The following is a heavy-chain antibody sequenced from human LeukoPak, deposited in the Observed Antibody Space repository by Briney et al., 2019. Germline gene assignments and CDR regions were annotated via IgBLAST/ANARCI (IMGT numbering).Heavy chain of an antibody. CDR2: IYYSGST. V-gene: IGHV4-59*01. J-gene: IGHJ4*02. CDR3: ARGRDSSSSYPGH. D-gene: IGHD6-6*01. CDR1: GGSISNYY. Sequence: SETLSLTCTVSGGSISNYYWSWIRQPPGKGLEWIGYIYYSGSTKYNPSLKSRVTISVDTSKNQFSLRLSSVTAADTAVYYCARGRDSSSSYPGHWGQGTLVTVSS.